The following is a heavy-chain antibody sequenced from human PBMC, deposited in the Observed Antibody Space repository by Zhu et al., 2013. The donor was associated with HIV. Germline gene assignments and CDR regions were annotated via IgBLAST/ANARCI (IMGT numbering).Heavy chain of an antibody. CDR3: ARGMGLRWYQEGYFDL. Sequence: QVQLVQSGAEVKRPGASVKVSCKASGYIFTDYCMHWVRQAPGQGLEWLGWINPNSGVTNYIKKFQGRVTMTRDTSISTVYMDMSRLRSDDTAVYFCARGMGLRWYQEGYFDLWGRGTLVTVS. CDR1: GYIFTDYC. J-gene: IGHJ2*01. V-gene: IGHV1-2*02. CDR2: INPNSGVT. D-gene: IGHD4-17*01.